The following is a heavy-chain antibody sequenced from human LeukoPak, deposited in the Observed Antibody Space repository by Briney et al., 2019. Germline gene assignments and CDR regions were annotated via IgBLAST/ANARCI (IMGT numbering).Heavy chain of an antibody. V-gene: IGHV3-74*01. CDR2: INTDARTT. J-gene: IGHJ4*02. Sequence: GSLRLSCAASGFAFSSNWMHWVRQAPGKGLVWVSHINTDARTTAYADFVKGRFTISRDNSKNTLYLQMNSLRAEDMALYYCAKATHYYDSSGCDYWGQGTLVTVSS. D-gene: IGHD3-22*01. CDR3: AKATHYYDSSGCDY. CDR1: GFAFSSNW.